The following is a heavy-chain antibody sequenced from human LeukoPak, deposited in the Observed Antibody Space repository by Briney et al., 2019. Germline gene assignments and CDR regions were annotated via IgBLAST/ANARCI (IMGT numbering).Heavy chain of an antibody. J-gene: IGHJ5*02. CDR1: GGAISSYY. V-gene: IGHV4-4*07. D-gene: IGHD3-22*01. Sequence: SETLSLMWTVCGGAISSYYRSWIRQPAGKGLEWIGRIYGSGSTNYNPSLKSRVTMSVDTSKNQFSLKLSSVTAADTAVYYCASHYYYDSKGFDPWGQGTLVTVSS. CDR3: ASHYYYDSKGFDP. CDR2: IYGSGST.